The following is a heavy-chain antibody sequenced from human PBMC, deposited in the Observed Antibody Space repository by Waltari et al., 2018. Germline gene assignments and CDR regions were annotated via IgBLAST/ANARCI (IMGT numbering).Heavy chain of an antibody. V-gene: IGHV4-59*01. CDR3: AREPLRGGFDY. Sequence: QLQLQESGPGLVKPSETLSLTCTVSGGSISSYYWSWIRQPPGKGLEWIGYIYYSGSTNYNPALKSRVTISVDTSKNQFSLKLSSVTAADTAVYYCAREPLRGGFDYWGQGTLVTVSS. CDR2: IYYSGST. D-gene: IGHD3-16*01. J-gene: IGHJ4*02. CDR1: GGSISSYY.